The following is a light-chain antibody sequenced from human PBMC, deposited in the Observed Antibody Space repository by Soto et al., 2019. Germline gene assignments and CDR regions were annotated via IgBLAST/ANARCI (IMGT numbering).Light chain of an antibody. J-gene: IGLJ3*02. Sequence: QSVLTQPASVSGSPGQSITISCTGTSSDVGGYSYVSWYQQYPGKAPKLMIYDVSNRPSGVSNRFSGSKSGNTASLTISGLQAEDEADYYCSSYRSSTTFVVFGGGTKLTVL. CDR2: DVS. CDR3: SSYRSSTTFVV. CDR1: SSDVGGYSY. V-gene: IGLV2-14*03.